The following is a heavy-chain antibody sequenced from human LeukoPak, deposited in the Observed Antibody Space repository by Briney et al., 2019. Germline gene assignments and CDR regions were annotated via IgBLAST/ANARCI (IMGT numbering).Heavy chain of an antibody. CDR1: GFTFNTYG. Sequence: PGGSLRLSCAASGFTFNTYGMHWVRQAPGKGLEWVAVISYDGSNKYYVDSVKGRFTISRDNSKNTLYLQMSSLRAEDTAVYYCAKEIRWRFDYWGQGTLVTVSS. J-gene: IGHJ4*02. CDR3: AKEIRWRFDY. D-gene: IGHD3-3*01. CDR2: ISYDGSNK. V-gene: IGHV3-30*18.